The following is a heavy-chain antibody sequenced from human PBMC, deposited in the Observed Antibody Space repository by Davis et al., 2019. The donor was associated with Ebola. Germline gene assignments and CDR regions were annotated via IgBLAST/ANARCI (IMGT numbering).Heavy chain of an antibody. Sequence: SETLSLTCTVSGGSISSYYWSWIRQPPGKGLEWIGYIYYSGSTNYNPSLKSRVTISVDTSKNQFPLKLSSVTAADTAVYYCARAYIATTVDYWGQGTLVTVSS. D-gene: IGHD1-26*01. CDR3: ARAYIATTVDY. CDR1: GGSISSYY. V-gene: IGHV4-59*08. CDR2: IYYSGST. J-gene: IGHJ4*02.